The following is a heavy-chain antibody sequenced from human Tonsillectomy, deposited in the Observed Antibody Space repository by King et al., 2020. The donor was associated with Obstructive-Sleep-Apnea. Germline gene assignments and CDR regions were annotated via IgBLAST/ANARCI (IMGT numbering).Heavy chain of an antibody. CDR3: SRDWAEHDSLPYGYGMDV. CDR1: GGSISSDTYY. D-gene: IGHD3-22*01. Sequence: QLQESGPGLVKPSQTLSLTCTVSGGSISSDTYYWSWIRQHPGKCLEWIGYIYYSGSTYYNPSLKSRVTISVATSKNQFSLILTSVTAEDTAVFYCSRDWAEHDSLPYGYGMDVWGQGTTVTVS. V-gene: IGHV4-31*03. J-gene: IGHJ6*02. CDR2: IYYSGST.